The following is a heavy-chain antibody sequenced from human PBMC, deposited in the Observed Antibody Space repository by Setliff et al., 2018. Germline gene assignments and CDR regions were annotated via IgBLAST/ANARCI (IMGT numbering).Heavy chain of an antibody. Sequence: QPGGSLRLSCAASGFTFINYAMSWVRQVPGKGLKWVAGISGRDDSTYYADAVEGRFTISRDKSKKTLYLQMNNLRVGDTAVYYCASGGISTPLDFWGQGTEVTVSS. D-gene: IGHD3-16*01. J-gene: IGHJ4*02. V-gene: IGHV3-23*01. CDR1: GFTFINYA. CDR3: ASGGISTPLDF. CDR2: ISGRDDST.